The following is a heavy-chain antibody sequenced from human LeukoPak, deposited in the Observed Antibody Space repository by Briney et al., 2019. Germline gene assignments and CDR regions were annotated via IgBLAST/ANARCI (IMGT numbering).Heavy chain of an antibody. V-gene: IGHV3-48*04. CDR1: GFTFSSYG. D-gene: IGHD7-27*01. CDR3: ARGFSTGDAPFDY. J-gene: IGHJ4*02. CDR2: ISSSSSTI. Sequence: GGSLRLSCAASGFTFSSYGMNWVRQAPGKGLEWVSYISSSSSTIYYADSVKGRFTISRDNAKNSLYLQMNSLRAEDTAVYYCARGFSTGDAPFDYWGQGTLVTVSS.